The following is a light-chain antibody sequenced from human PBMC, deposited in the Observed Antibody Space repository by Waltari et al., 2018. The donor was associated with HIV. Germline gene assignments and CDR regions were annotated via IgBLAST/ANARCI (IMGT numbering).Light chain of an antibody. V-gene: IGLV2-23*02. CDR3: CAYTMSGTLV. CDR2: GVT. Sequence: QSALTQPASVSGSPGQTSTISCSGTSRDIGMYDLVSWVRNEAGQAPQLLIYGVTNRPSPITNRFSCSKSRTTAALTISARQSEDEGDYYCCAYTMSGTLVFGGGTKLTVL. CDR1: SRDIGMYDL. J-gene: IGLJ3*02.